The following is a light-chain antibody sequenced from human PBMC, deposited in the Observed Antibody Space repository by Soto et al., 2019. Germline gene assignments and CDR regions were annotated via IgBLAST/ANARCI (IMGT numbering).Light chain of an antibody. CDR3: CSYAGSGTSGYV. V-gene: IGLV2-23*02. CDR1: SSDVGAYNF. J-gene: IGLJ1*01. CDR2: GVT. Sequence: QSAMTQPASVSGSPGQSITISCTGTSSDVGAYNFVSWYQHHPDKAPKLIIYGVTNRPSGVSNRFSGSKSANTASLTIAGLQAEDEADYYCCSYAGSGTSGYVFGSGTKLTVL.